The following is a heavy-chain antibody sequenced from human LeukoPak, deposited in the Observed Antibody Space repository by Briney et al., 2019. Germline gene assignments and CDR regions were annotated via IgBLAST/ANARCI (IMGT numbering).Heavy chain of an antibody. V-gene: IGHV3-21*01. CDR2: ISTTGSYI. D-gene: IGHD2-2*01. CDR1: GFTFSSYS. CDR3: AKDRDIVVVPAAYWGYAFDI. Sequence: GGSLRLSCAASGFTFSSYSMNWVRQAPGKGLEWVSSISTTGSYIYYADSVKGRFTISRDNAKNSLYPQLNSLRAEDTAVYYCAKDRDIVVVPAAYWGYAFDIWGQGTMVTVPS. J-gene: IGHJ3*02.